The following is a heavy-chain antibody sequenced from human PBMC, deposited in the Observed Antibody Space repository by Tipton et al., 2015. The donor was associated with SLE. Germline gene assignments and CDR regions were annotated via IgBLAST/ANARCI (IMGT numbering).Heavy chain of an antibody. CDR1: GFTFDDYG. D-gene: IGHD3-22*01. V-gene: IGHV3-20*04. CDR3: AKGGDTYFYDGSGYRSDFDV. Sequence: SLRLSCAASGFTFDDYGMSWVRQAPGKGLEWVSHINWNGDSTGYADSVKGRFTISRDNTKNFLYLQMNSPRVEDTALHYCAKGGDTYFYDGSGYRSDFDVWGPGTMVTVSS. J-gene: IGHJ3*01. CDR2: INWNGDST.